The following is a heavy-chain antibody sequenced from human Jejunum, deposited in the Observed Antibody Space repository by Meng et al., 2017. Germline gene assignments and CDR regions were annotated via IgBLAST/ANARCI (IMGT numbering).Heavy chain of an antibody. Sequence: QLKLQQWAAGLLKPSETLPLPCAVYGGSISDYYCTWIRQPPGKGLEWFGEINDSGSTNYNPSLKSRVTISVDTSKSQFYLRVSSVTAADTAVYYCARGNEYSNYGADFWGQGTLVTVSS. CDR1: GGSISDYY. CDR3: ARGNEYSNYGADF. J-gene: IGHJ4*02. CDR2: INDSGST. V-gene: IGHV4-34*01. D-gene: IGHD4-11*01.